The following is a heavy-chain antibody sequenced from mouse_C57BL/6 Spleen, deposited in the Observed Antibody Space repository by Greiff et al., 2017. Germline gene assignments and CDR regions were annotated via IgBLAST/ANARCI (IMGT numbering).Heavy chain of an antibody. J-gene: IGHJ4*01. V-gene: IGHV3-6*01. Sequence: ESGPGLVKPSQSLSLSCSVTGYSITSCYYWNLIRQFPGNKLEWMGYISYDGSNNYNPSFKNQISFTRDTSKNQFFLKLNSVTTEDTATYNCARYYYAMDYWGQGTSVTVSS. CDR3: ARYYYAMDY. CDR2: ISYDGSN. CDR1: GYSITSCYY.